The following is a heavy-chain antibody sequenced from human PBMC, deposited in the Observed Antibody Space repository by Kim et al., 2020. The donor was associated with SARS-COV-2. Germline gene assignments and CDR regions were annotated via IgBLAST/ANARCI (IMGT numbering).Heavy chain of an antibody. CDR3: AKGTGTGAFDI. J-gene: IGHJ3*02. V-gene: IGHV1-69*01. D-gene: IGHD3-10*01. Sequence: YAQRFHGRVTITADESTSTVYMELSSLRSDDTAVYYCAKGTGTGAFDIWGQGTMVLVSS.